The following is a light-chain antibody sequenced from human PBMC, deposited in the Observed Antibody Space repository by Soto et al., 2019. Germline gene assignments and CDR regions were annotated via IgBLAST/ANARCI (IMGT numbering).Light chain of an antibody. CDR1: SSDVGSYNR. J-gene: IGLJ1*01. V-gene: IGLV2-18*02. CDR3: NSYTSSSTYV. CDR2: EVS. Sequence: QSALTQPPSVSGSPGQSVTTSCTGTSSDVGSYNRVSWYQQPPGTAPKLMIYEVSNRPSGVPDRFSGSKSGNTASLTISGLQAEDEADYYCNSYTSSSTYVFGTGTKLTVL.